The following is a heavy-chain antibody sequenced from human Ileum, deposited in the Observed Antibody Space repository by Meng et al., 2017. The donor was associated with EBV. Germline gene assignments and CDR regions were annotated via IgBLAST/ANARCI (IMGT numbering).Heavy chain of an antibody. Sequence: VRLKQGDSGLLKPSETLSLTCAVYGGSLSGYYWSWIRQPPGKGLEWIGEINHRGGAFYNPFLKSRVTMSIDTSKNQLSLKLNSVTAADTAVYYCASHPGGNSQYYSSGNDYWGQGALVTVSS. CDR3: ASHPGGNSQYYSSGNDY. CDR1: GGSLSGYY. CDR2: INHRGGA. V-gene: IGHV4-34*01. J-gene: IGHJ4*02. D-gene: IGHD3-22*01.